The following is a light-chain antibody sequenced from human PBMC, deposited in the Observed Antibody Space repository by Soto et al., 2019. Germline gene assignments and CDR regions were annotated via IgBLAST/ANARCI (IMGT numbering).Light chain of an antibody. CDR3: QQYHSLPFT. Sequence: DFQMTQSPSSLSASVGDRITITCQARQDISKYLIWYQQTPGKAPKFLIYEASNLERRVPSRFGGSGSRTDFTCTINSPQPDDIATYYCQQYHSLPFTCGPGPKLYIK. CDR1: QDISKY. V-gene: IGKV1-33*01. CDR2: EAS. J-gene: IGKJ3*01.